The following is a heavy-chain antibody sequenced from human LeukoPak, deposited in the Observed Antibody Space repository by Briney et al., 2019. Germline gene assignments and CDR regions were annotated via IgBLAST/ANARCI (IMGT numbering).Heavy chain of an antibody. J-gene: IGHJ3*02. CDR2: INHSGST. V-gene: IGHV4-34*01. CDR1: GGTFSGYY. Sequence: SETLSLTCAVYGGTFSGYYWSWVRQPPGKGLEWIGEINHSGSTNYNPSLKSRVTISVDTSKNQFSLKLSSVTAADTAVYYCARVRSRKRGGYNSPPLRDAFDIWGQGTMVTVSS. D-gene: IGHD5-24*01. CDR3: ARVRSRKRGGYNSPPLRDAFDI.